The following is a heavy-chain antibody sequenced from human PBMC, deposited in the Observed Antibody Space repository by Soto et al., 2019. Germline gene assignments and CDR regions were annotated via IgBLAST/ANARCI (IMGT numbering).Heavy chain of an antibody. CDR3: AKEGEGWELLTHFDY. J-gene: IGHJ4*02. CDR2: ISYDGSNK. V-gene: IGHV3-30*18. D-gene: IGHD1-26*01. CDR1: GFTFSSYG. Sequence: PGGSLRLSCAASGFTFSSYGMHWVRQAPGKGLEWVAVISYDGSNKYYADSVKGRFTISRDNSKNTLYLQMNSLRAEDTAVYYCAKEGEGWELLTHFDYWGQGTLVTVS.